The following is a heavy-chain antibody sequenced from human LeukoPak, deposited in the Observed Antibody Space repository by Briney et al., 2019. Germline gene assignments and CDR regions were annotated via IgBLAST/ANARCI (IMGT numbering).Heavy chain of an antibody. V-gene: IGHV3-74*01. CDR3: ARVASNGPMMATFDI. CDR2: INGDGTNI. D-gene: IGHD3-22*01. Sequence: GDSLRLSCAASGFTFSSYWMHWVRQAPGKGLVWVSRINGDGTNIRYADSVRGRFTISRDNAKNTLYLQVNSLRAEDTAVYYCARVASNGPMMATFDIWRQGTMVTVSS. CDR1: GFTFSSYW. J-gene: IGHJ3*02.